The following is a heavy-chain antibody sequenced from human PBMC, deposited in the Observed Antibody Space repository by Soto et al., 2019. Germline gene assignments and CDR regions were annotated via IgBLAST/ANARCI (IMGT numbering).Heavy chain of an antibody. CDR1: GYPFTSYD. CDR2: INPTSEYT. D-gene: IGHD2-15*01. CDR3: ARQVHTVYSSD. Sequence: GGSVKVCFKASGYPFTSYDINLVRRAPGQGLEWLGWINPTSEYTDHAQKFQGRVTLTREISTATAYMELSSLTSEDTAVYFCARQVHTVYSSDWGPGTKVTGSS. V-gene: IGHV1-8*01. J-gene: IGHJ4*02.